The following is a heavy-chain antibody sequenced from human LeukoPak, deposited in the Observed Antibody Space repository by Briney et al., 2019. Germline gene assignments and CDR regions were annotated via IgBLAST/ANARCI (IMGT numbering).Heavy chain of an antibody. CDR1: GFTFSSYG. Sequence: PGGSLRLSCAASGFTFSSYGMHWVRQAPGKGLEWVAVISYDGSNKYYADSVKGRFTISRDNSKNTLYLQMNSLRVEDTAIYYCARDPYPLTATMDYFDYWGQGTLVTVSS. V-gene: IGHV3-30*03. J-gene: IGHJ4*02. D-gene: IGHD3-10*01. CDR2: ISYDGSNK. CDR3: ARDPYPLTATMDYFDY.